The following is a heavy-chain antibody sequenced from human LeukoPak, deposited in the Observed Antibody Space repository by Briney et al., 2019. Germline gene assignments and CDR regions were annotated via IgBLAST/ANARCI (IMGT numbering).Heavy chain of an antibody. CDR3: ARELSDIVVVPAAILAGGDAFDI. D-gene: IGHD2-2*02. J-gene: IGHJ3*02. CDR2: IIPIFGTA. CDR1: GGTFSSYA. V-gene: IGHV1-69*01. Sequence: SVKVSCKASGGTFSSYAISWVRQAPGQGLEWMGGIIPIFGTANYAQKFQGRVTITADESTSTAYMELSSLRSEDTAVYYCARELSDIVVVPAAILAGGDAFDIWGQGTMVTVSS.